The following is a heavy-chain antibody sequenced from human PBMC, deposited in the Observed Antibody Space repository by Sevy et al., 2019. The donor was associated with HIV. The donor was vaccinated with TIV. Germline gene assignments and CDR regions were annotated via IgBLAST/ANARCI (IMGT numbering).Heavy chain of an antibody. CDR3: ATATSRWQPRD. J-gene: IGHJ4*01. CDR2: ITGGRGST. D-gene: IGHD3-16*02. CDR1: GFSFTSYA. Sequence: GGSLRLSCVVSGFSFTSYAMTWVRQAPGKGLEWVSSITGGRGSTYYADSVKGRFTISRVISKTTVYLEMNSLRAEDTAVYFCATATSRWQPRDWGHGTLVTVSS. V-gene: IGHV3-23*01.